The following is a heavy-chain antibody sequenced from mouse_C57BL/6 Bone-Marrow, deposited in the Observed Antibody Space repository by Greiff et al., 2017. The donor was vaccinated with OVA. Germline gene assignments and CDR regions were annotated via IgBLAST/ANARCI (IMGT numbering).Heavy chain of an antibody. CDR2: IDPENVDT. CDR3: TNYGMDY. Sequence: EVQLKESGAELVRPGASVKLSCTASGFNIKDDYMHWVKQRPEQGLEWIGWIDPENVDTEYASKFQGKATITADTSSNTAYLQLSSLTSEDTAVYYCTNYGMDYWGQGTSVTVSS. J-gene: IGHJ4*01. CDR1: GFNIKDDY. V-gene: IGHV14-4*01.